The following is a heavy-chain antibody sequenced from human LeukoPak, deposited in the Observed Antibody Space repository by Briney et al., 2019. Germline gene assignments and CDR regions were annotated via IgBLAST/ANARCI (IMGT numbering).Heavy chain of an antibody. D-gene: IGHD1-26*01. CDR1: GGSISSYY. J-gene: IGHJ3*02. V-gene: IGHV4-4*07. Sequence: SETLSLTCTVSGGSISSYYWSWIRQPAGKGLEWIGRIYTSGSTNYNPSLKSRVTTSVDTSKNQFSLKLSSVTAADTDVYYCARLKWEEDAFDIWGQGTMVTVSS. CDR3: ARLKWEEDAFDI. CDR2: IYTSGST.